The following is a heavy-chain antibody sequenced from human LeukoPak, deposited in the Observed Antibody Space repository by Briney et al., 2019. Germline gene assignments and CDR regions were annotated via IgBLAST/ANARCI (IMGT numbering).Heavy chain of an antibody. D-gene: IGHD2-15*01. J-gene: IGHJ5*02. CDR1: GGSISSYY. V-gene: IGHV4-59*01. CDR2: MYYSGSP. Sequence: SETLSLTCTVSGGSISSYYWSWIRQPPGKGLEWIGYMYYSGSPNYNPSLKSRVTTSVDTSKNRFSLKLSSVTAADTAVYYCARGVAVGGKRFDPWGQGTLVTVSS. CDR3: ARGVAVGGKRFDP.